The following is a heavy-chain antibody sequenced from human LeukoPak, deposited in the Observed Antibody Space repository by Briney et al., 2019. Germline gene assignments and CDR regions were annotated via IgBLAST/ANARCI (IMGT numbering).Heavy chain of an antibody. D-gene: IGHD3-22*01. CDR3: TTYYDSGPSKD. CDR1: GFTFSTYW. J-gene: IGHJ4*02. Sequence: GGSLRLSCAASGFTFSTYWMTWVRQAPGKGLEWVANINKNGGDKYYGDSVKGRFTISRDNTKNSLYLQMNSLRAEDTAMYYCTTYYDSGPSKDWGQGTLVTV. V-gene: IGHV3-7*05. CDR2: INKNGGDK.